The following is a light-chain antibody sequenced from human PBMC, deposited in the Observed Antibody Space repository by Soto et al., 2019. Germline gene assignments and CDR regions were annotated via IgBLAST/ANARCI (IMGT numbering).Light chain of an antibody. V-gene: IGKV3-20*01. CDR1: QSVSSNY. J-gene: IGKJ5*01. Sequence: ENVLTQSPGTLSLSRGERATRSCRASQSVSSNYVAWYQQKPGQAPRLLVYGASGRATGIPDRFSGSGSGTDFTLTISRLEPEDFAVYYCQQYGSSPITFGQGTQLEIK. CDR2: GAS. CDR3: QQYGSSPIT.